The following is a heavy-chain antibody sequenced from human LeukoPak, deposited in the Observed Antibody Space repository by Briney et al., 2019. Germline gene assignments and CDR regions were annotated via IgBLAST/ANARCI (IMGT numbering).Heavy chain of an antibody. V-gene: IGHV4-4*07. CDR3: AGARLFYGSGSYYKRDAFDI. CDR2: IYTSGST. Sequence: SETLSLTCTVSGGSISSYYWSWIRQPPGKGLEWIGRIYTSGSTNYNPSLKSRVTMSVDTSKNQFSLKLSSVTAADTAVYYCAGARLFYGSGSYYKRDAFDIWGQGTMVTVSS. D-gene: IGHD3-10*01. CDR1: GGSISSYY. J-gene: IGHJ3*02.